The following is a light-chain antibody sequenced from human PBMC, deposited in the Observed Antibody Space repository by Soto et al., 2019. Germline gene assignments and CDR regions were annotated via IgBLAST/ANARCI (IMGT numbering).Light chain of an antibody. V-gene: IGKV3-20*01. Sequence: IVLTQSPGTLSLSPGERATLSCRASQSVSSSYLAWYQQKPGQAPRLLIYGASSRATGVPDRFSGSGSGTDFTLTISRLEPEDFAVYYCQQYGSSPLTFCGGTKV. CDR3: QQYGSSPLT. CDR1: QSVSSSY. CDR2: GAS. J-gene: IGKJ4*01.